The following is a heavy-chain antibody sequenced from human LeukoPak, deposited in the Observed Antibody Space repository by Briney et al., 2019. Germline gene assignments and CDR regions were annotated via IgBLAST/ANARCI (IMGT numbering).Heavy chain of an antibody. CDR2: FGRSGSDT. J-gene: IGHJ4*02. V-gene: IGHV3-23*01. CDR3: AKGSLGSWYYFDY. CDR1: GFTFGTSA. D-gene: IGHD6-13*01. Sequence: GGSLRLSCAASGFTFGTSAMSWVRQAPGKGPEWVSTFGRSGSDTYYSDTVKGRFTIFKDNSKNTLYLQMNSLRDEDTAVYYCAKGSLGSWYYFDYWGQGTLVTVSS.